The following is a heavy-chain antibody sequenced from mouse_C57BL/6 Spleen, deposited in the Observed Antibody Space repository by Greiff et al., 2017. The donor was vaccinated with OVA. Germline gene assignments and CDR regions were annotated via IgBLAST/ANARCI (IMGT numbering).Heavy chain of an antibody. D-gene: IGHD3-2*02. J-gene: IGHJ3*01. CDR2: ISSGGDYI. CDR3: TRDRDSSGYVGFAY. V-gene: IGHV5-9-1*02. CDR1: GFTFSSYA. Sequence: DVMLVESGEGLVKPGGSLKLSCAASGFTFSSYAMSWVRQTPEKRLEWVAYISSGGDYIYYADTVKGRFTISRDNARNTLYLQMSSLKSEDTAMYYCTRDRDSSGYVGFAYWGQGTLVTVSA.